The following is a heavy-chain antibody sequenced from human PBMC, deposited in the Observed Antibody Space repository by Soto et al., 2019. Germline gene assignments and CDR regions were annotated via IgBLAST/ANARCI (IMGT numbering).Heavy chain of an antibody. V-gene: IGHV3-23*01. CDR2: ISGSGGST. D-gene: IGHD4-17*01. J-gene: IGHJ4*02. CDR1: GFTFSSYA. CDR3: AKDTYLSYGEYQIFDY. Sequence: VGSLRLSCAASGFTFSSYAMSWVRQAPGKGLEWVSAISGSGGSTYYADSVKGRFTISRDNSKNTLYLQMNSLRAEDTAVYYCAKDTYLSYGEYQIFDYWGQGTLVTVSS.